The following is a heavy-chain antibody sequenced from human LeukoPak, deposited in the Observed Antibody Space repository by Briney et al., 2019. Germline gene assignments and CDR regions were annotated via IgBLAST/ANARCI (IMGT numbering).Heavy chain of an antibody. D-gene: IGHD1-14*01. Sequence: PGGSLRLSCAASAFRFSDHGMHWVRQAPGKGLEWVAFIRYDGSMRSYADSVRGRFTISRDNSNHIVHLQMDSLRGDDTAVYYCAKEEAAVVNRGHFDFWGQGTLVTVSS. CDR3: AKEEAAVVNRGHFDF. V-gene: IGHV3-30*02. CDR1: AFRFSDHG. CDR2: IRYDGSMR. J-gene: IGHJ4*02.